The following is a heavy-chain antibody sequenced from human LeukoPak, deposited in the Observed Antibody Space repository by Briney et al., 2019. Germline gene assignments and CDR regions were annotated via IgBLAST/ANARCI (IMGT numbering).Heavy chain of an antibody. V-gene: IGHV4-31*03. CDR3: TKDLRADDSPLGFDP. D-gene: IGHD3-16*01. J-gene: IGHJ5*02. Sequence: SETLSLTCTVSGAFVLSGGHYWSWVRKHPGQGLEWIGYIHSSGTTKYKPSLKSRAFISLDASKNQFSLRLTSVTAADTAVYYCTKDLRADDSPLGFDPWGQGTLVTVSS. CDR1: GAFVLSGGHY. CDR2: IHSSGTT.